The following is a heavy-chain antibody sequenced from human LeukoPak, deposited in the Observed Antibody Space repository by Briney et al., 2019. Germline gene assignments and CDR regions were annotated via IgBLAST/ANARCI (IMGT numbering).Heavy chain of an antibody. CDR2: ASYDGGNK. Sequence: GGSLRLSCVASGFALSMYTLHWVRQAPGKGLECVAVASYDGGNKYYADSVKGRFTISRDNSKNTLYLQMNSLRAEDTAVYYCAKDDCSSTSCFYFDYWGQGTLVTVSS. CDR3: AKDDCSSTSCFYFDY. J-gene: IGHJ4*02. CDR1: GFALSMYT. D-gene: IGHD2-2*01. V-gene: IGHV3-30-3*01.